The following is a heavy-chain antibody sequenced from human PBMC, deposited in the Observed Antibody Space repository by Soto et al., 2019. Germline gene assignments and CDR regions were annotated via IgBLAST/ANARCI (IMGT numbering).Heavy chain of an antibody. J-gene: IGHJ5*02. D-gene: IGHD3-22*01. V-gene: IGHV3-30-3*01. CDR1: GFSFSHYA. CDR3: VSPHSDSSNAFDL. CDR2: ISYDGDNQ. Sequence: QRQLVESGGGVVQPGRSLRLSCAASGFSFSHYAMHWLRQPPGKGLEWVALISYDGDNQYFTDSVRGRFTISRDNSKTTVYLEMNSLRLDDTATYYCVSPHSDSSNAFDLWGQGTLVTVSS.